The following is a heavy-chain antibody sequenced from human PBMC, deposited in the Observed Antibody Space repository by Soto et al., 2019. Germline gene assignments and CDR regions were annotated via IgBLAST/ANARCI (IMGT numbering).Heavy chain of an antibody. CDR1: GFTFSSYS. Sequence: EVQLVESGGGLVQPGGSLRLSCAASGFTFSSYSMNWVRQAPGKGLEWVSYISSSSSTIYYADSVKGRFTISRDNAKNSLSLQMTSLIAEDTAVYYCARDFRQIAARPFDWFDPWGQGTLVPVSS. J-gene: IGHJ5*02. V-gene: IGHV3-48*01. CDR2: ISSSSSTI. D-gene: IGHD6-6*01. CDR3: ARDFRQIAARPFDWFDP.